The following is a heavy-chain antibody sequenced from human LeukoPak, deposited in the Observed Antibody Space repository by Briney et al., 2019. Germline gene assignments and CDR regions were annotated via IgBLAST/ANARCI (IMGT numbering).Heavy chain of an antibody. J-gene: IGHJ4*02. D-gene: IGHD6-13*01. V-gene: IGHV3-7*03. Sequence: PGGSLRLSCAASGFTLSSYWMSWVRQAPGKGLGWVANRKQDGSEKYYVDSVKGRFTISRDNAKNSLYLQMNSLRAEDMALYYCAKDDSSSWYGARFDYWGQGTLVTVSS. CDR3: AKDDSSSWYGARFDY. CDR1: GFTLSSYW. CDR2: RKQDGSEK.